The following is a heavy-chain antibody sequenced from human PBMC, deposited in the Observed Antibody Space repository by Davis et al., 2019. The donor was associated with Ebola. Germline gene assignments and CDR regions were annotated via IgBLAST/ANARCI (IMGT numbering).Heavy chain of an antibody. Sequence: PSETLSLTCAISGDSVSSNSAAWNWLRPSPSRGLEWLGRTYYSSKWYNESALSVKSRITISADKAKNKLSLHLDSVTPEDTAVYYCARGWLRSAFDQWGQGTMVTVSS. CDR2: TYYSSKWYN. J-gene: IGHJ4*02. V-gene: IGHV6-1*01. CDR3: ARGWLRSAFDQ. D-gene: IGHD5-12*01. CDR1: GDSVSSNSAA.